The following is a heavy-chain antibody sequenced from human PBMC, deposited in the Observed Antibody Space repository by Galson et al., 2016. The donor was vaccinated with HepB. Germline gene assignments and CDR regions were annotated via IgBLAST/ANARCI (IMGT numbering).Heavy chain of an antibody. Sequence: ETMSLTCTVTGGSMNHYYWSWLRQAPGKRLEWLGYIYYTGSNNYNPSLNSRVTISVDTSKNQFSLKLNYVTAVDTAIYYCARENSGQLGVSFDDWGHGTLVTVSS. D-gene: IGHD1-26*01. CDR1: GGSMNHYY. V-gene: IGHV4-59*01. CDR3: ARENSGQLGVSFDD. CDR2: IYYTGSN. J-gene: IGHJ4*01.